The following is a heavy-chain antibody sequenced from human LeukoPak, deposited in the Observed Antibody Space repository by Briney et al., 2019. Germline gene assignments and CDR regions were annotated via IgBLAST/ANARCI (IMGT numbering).Heavy chain of an antibody. J-gene: IGHJ4*02. CDR2: INPNSGGT. V-gene: IGHV1-2*02. D-gene: IGHD3-16*01. CDR1: GYTFTGYY. Sequence: ASVKVSCKASGYTFTGYYMHWVRQAPGQGLEWTGWINPNSGGTNYAQKFQGRVTMTRDTSISTAYMELSSLRSDDTAVFYCARDFGGGYFDYWGQGTLVTVSS. CDR3: ARDFGGGYFDY.